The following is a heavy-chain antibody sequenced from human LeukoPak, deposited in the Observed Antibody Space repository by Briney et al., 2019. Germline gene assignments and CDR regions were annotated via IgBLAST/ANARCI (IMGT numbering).Heavy chain of an antibody. CDR3: TRVVPSWQYYYYGMDV. V-gene: IGHV3-53*01. CDR1: GFTVSSNY. J-gene: IGHJ6*02. CDR2: IYSGGST. Sequence: PGGSLRLSCAASGFTVSSNYMSWVRQAPGKGLEWVSVIYSGGSTYYADSVKGRFTISRDNSKNTLYLQMNSQRAEDTAVYYCTRVVPSWQYYYYGMDVWGQGTTVTVSS. D-gene: IGHD2-2*01.